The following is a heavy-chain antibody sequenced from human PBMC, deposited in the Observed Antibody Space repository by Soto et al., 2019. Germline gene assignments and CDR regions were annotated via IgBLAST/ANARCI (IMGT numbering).Heavy chain of an antibody. CDR3: ARVVILVPTASTHYYYHMDV. J-gene: IGHJ6*02. CDR1: GGTFSNYA. D-gene: IGHD2-2*01. CDR2: IIPIVGTG. V-gene: IGHV1-69*01. Sequence: QVQLVQSGAEVRKPGSSVTVSCKASGGTFSNYAISWVRQAPGQGLEWMGGIIPIVGTGSYAQKFQGRVTITADEPTTTAYMELSSMRFEDTAVYYCARVVILVPTASTHYYYHMDVWGPGTTVTVSS.